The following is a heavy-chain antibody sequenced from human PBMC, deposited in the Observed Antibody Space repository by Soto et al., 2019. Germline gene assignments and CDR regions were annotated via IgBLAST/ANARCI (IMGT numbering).Heavy chain of an antibody. D-gene: IGHD3-16*01. CDR3: ARDGDVNTGFGKDY. Sequence: VQMLASGGGLGQPGGSLRLSCAASGFKFSNYAMSWVRQAPGKGLEWVAFIWYDGGNKYYAESVKGRFTISRDNSKNTLYLQMNSLRAEDTAVYYCARDGDVNTGFGKDYWGQGTLVTVSS. V-gene: IGHV3-33*08. J-gene: IGHJ4*02. CDR1: GFKFSNYA. CDR2: IWYDGGNK.